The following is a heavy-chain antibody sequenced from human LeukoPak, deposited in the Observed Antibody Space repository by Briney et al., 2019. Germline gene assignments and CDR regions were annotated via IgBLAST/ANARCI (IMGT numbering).Heavy chain of an antibody. CDR2: ISTSDSTI. D-gene: IGHD1-26*01. Sequence: GGSLRLSCAASGFTFNIYEFNWVRQAPGKGLEWVSYISTSDSTIYYADSVKGRFTISRDNAKNSLYLQMNSLRLEDTAIYYCARGDWWATTIVDLWGQGTLVTVSS. CDR1: GFTFNIYE. V-gene: IGHV3-48*03. J-gene: IGHJ5*02. CDR3: ARGDWWATTIVDL.